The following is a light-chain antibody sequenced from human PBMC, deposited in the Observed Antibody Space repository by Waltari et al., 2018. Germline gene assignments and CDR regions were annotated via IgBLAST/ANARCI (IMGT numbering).Light chain of an antibody. CDR3: CSYAGDTTWV. V-gene: IGLV2-23*01. Sequence: QSALTQPASVSGSPGQSITISCPGTSSDVGNYNLVSWYQQHPGKAPKFMIYEGTKRPSGVSDRFSGSKSGNTASLTISGLQAEDEADYYCCSYAGDTTWVFGGGTKLTVL. J-gene: IGLJ3*02. CDR1: SSDVGNYNL. CDR2: EGT.